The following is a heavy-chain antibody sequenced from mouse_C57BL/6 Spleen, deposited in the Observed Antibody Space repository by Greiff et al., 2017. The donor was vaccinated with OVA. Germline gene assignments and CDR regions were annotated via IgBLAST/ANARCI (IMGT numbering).Heavy chain of an antibody. CDR1: GYTFTDYE. Sequence: VQLQQSGAELVRPGASVTLSCKASGYTFTDYEMHWVKQTPVHGLEWIGAIDPETGGTAYNQKFKGKAILTADKSSSTAYMELRSLTSEDSAVCYGTRLRELGSFFYRGQGATLTVSS. CDR2: IDPETGGT. V-gene: IGHV1-15*01. J-gene: IGHJ2*01. D-gene: IGHD4-1*01. CDR3: TRLRELGSFFY.